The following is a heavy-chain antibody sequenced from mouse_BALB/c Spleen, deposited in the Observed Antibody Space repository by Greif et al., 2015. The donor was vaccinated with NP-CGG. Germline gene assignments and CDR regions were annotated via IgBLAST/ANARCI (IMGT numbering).Heavy chain of an antibody. J-gene: IGHJ3*01. CDR3: ARLTVWFAY. CDR1: GYTFTSYW. D-gene: IGHD4-1*01. V-gene: IGHV1-7*01. Sequence: VQLQQSGAELAKPGASVKMSCKASGYTFTSYWMHWVKQRPGQGLEWIGYINPSTGYTEYNQKFKDKATLTADKSPSTAYIQLSGLTSEDSAVYYCARLTVWFAYWGPGTLVAVSA. CDR2: INPSTGYT.